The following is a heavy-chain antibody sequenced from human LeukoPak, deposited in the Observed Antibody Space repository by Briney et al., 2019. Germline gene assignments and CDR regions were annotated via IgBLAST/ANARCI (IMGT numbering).Heavy chain of an antibody. J-gene: IGHJ5*02. CDR2: SIPSLGTA. Sequence: GASVKVSFKSSVGTFINYASSWVRQAPGQGLAGMGVSIPSLGTANYAQNFQGRVTITADESTSTDYMELSSLRSEETAVYYCAREGGAAWFDPWGQGTLVTVSS. V-gene: IGHV1-69*13. D-gene: IGHD1-26*01. CDR3: AREGGAAWFDP. CDR1: VGTFINYA.